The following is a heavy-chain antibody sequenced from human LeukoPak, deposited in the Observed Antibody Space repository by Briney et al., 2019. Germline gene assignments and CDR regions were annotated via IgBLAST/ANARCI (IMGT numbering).Heavy chain of an antibody. Sequence: ASVKVSCKVSGYTFTDYYMHWVQQAPGKGLEWMGLVDPEDGETIYAEKFQGRVTITADTSTDTAYMELSSLRSEDTAVYYCATCSLVGAPLFDYWGQGTLVTASS. J-gene: IGHJ4*02. V-gene: IGHV1-69-2*01. CDR3: ATCSLVGAPLFDY. CDR1: GYTFTDYY. D-gene: IGHD1-26*01. CDR2: VDPEDGET.